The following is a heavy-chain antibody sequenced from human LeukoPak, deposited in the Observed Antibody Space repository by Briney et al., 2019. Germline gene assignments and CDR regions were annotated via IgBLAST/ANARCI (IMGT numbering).Heavy chain of an antibody. Sequence: NPSETLSLTCTVSGGSISSSSYYWGWIRQPPGKGLEWIGSIYYSGSTYYNPSLKSRVTISVDTSKNQFSLKLSSVTAADTAVYYCASIGSSSSSIDYWGQGTLVTVSS. CDR1: GGSISSSSYY. J-gene: IGHJ4*02. D-gene: IGHD6-6*01. V-gene: IGHV4-39*07. CDR2: IYYSGST. CDR3: ASIGSSSSSIDY.